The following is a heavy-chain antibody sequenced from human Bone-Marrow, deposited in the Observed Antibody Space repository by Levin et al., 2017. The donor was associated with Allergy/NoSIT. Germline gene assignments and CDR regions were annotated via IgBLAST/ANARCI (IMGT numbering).Heavy chain of an antibody. Sequence: PGGSLRLSCTASGFAFDDYAMHWVRHAPGKGLEWVSGIYWNSSKRGYADSVKGRFTISRDNAKNSLYLQMNSLRTEDTALYYCAKGDTVFGIWGLGTLVTVSS. CDR2: IYWNSSKR. D-gene: IGHD3-3*01. CDR3: AKGDTVFGI. J-gene: IGHJ4*02. V-gene: IGHV3-9*01. CDR1: GFAFDDYA.